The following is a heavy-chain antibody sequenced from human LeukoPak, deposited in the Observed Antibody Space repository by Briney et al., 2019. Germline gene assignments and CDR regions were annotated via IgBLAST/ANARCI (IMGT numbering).Heavy chain of an antibody. CDR1: GFTFSSYW. V-gene: IGHV3-74*01. CDR2: INRDGSSA. D-gene: IGHD3-10*01. CDR3: ATETAVSGGIFFDY. J-gene: IGHJ4*02. Sequence: PGGSLRLSCAASGFTFSSYWMHWVRQAPGKGLVWVSRINRDGSSATYADSVKGRFTISRVNAKNTLYLQMNSLRADDAAVYYCATETAVSGGIFFDYWGQGTLVTVSS.